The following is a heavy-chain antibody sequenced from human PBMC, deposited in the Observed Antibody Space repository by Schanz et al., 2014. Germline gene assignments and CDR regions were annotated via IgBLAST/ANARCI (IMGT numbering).Heavy chain of an antibody. J-gene: IGHJ5*02. D-gene: IGHD6-13*01. CDR2: YSGGST. V-gene: IGHV3-53*01. CDR3: ARDMTIAPA. CDR1: GFTVSSNY. Sequence: EVQLVESGGGLIQPGGSLRLSCAASGFTVSSNYMSWVRQAPGKGLEWVAVYSGGSTFYTDSVKGRFTISRDNSKNTLYLQMNSLIAEDTAMFYCARDMTIAPAWGQGTLVTVSS.